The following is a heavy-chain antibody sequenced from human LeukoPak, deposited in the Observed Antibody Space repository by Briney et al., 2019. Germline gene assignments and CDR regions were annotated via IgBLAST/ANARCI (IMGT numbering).Heavy chain of an antibody. V-gene: IGHV4-31*03. CDR3: ARDRTGYFFDD. CDR1: GASISSGAYY. CDR2: IYDSGTT. J-gene: IGHJ4*02. Sequence: SQTLSLTCTVSGASISSGAYYWSWIRQHPAKGLEWIGYIYDSGTTYYNPSLNSRVTISLHTSKSQFSLKLSSVTAADTAVYFCARDRTGYFFDDWGQGTLVTVSS.